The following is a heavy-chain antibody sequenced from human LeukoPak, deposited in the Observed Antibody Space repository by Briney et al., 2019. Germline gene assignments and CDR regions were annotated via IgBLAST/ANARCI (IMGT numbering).Heavy chain of an antibody. CDR3: AKSGGNVKGY. CDR1: GFTFSSYS. V-gene: IGHV3-23*01. D-gene: IGHD4-23*01. J-gene: IGHJ4*02. Sequence: QTRGSLRLSCAASGFTFSSYSMNWVRQAPGKGLEWVSAISGSGGSTYYADSVKGRFTISRDNSKNTLYLQMNNLRAEDTAVYYCAKSGGNVKGYWGQGTLVTVSS. CDR2: ISGSGGST.